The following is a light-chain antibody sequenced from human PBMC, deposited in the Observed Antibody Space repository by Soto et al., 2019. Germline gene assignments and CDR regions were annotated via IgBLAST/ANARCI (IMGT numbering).Light chain of an antibody. J-gene: IGLJ1*01. CDR3: SSYAGSDNFRV. Sequence: QSALTQPPSASGSPGQSVTISCTGTSSDVGAYNYVSWYQQHPGKAPKLIIYEVTKRPSGVPDRFSGSKSGNTASLTVSGLQAEEEADYYCSSYAGSDNFRVFGTGTKVTVL. CDR1: SSDVGAYNY. CDR2: EVT. V-gene: IGLV2-8*01.